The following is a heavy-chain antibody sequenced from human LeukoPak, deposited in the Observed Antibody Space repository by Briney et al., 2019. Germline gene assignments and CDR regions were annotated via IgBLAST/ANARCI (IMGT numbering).Heavy chain of an antibody. CDR1: GFTFSSYG. CDR2: IKHDGSEK. CDR3: AREDYMIRGVMDY. D-gene: IGHD3-10*01. J-gene: IGHJ4*02. V-gene: IGHV3-7*04. Sequence: GGSLRLSCAASGFTFSSYGMHWVRQAPGKGLEWVANIKHDGSEKYYADSVKGRFTISRDNAKNSLYVQMNSLRVEDTAVYYCAREDYMIRGVMDYWGQGSMVTVSS.